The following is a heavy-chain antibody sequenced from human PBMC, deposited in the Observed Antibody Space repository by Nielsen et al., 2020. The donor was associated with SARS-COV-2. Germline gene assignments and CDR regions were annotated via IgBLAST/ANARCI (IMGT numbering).Heavy chain of an antibody. CDR2: INHSGST. D-gene: IGHD3-3*01. Sequence: SETLSLTCAVYGGSFSGYYWSWIRQPPGKGLEWIGEINHSGSTNYNPSLKGRVTISVDTSKNQFPLKLSSVTAADTAVYYCARAGYDFWSGHHFDYWGQGTLVTVSS. CDR1: GGSFSGYY. V-gene: IGHV4-34*01. CDR3: ARAGYDFWSGHHFDY. J-gene: IGHJ4*02.